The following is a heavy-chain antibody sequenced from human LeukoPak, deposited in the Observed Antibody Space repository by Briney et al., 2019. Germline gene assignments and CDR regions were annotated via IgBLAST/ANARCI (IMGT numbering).Heavy chain of an antibody. V-gene: IGHV3-11*04. D-gene: IGHD6-19*01. CDR1: GFTFSDYY. J-gene: IGHJ3*02. Sequence: AGGSLRLSCAASGFTFSDYYMSWIRQAPGKGLEWVSYISSSGSTIYYADSVKGRFTISRDNAKNSLYLQMNSLRAEDTAVYYCATRAPNGWYPAHYDAFDIWGQGTMVTVSS. CDR3: ATRAPNGWYPAHYDAFDI. CDR2: ISSSGSTI.